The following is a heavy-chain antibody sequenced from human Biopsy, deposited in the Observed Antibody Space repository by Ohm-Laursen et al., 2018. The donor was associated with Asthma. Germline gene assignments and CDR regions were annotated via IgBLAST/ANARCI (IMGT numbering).Heavy chain of an antibody. CDR1: GFTFGDYC. Sequence: SLRLSCTASGFTFGDYCMSWVRQVPGKGLEWVANIKHDGSEKNHVDSLKGRFTISRDNAKNSLYLQMNSLRAEDTAVYYCARTFHFWSPYHAEHYQLWGQSTLVTVSS. CDR3: ARTFHFWSPYHAEHYQL. D-gene: IGHD3-3*02. CDR2: IKHDGSEK. V-gene: IGHV3-7*01. J-gene: IGHJ1*01.